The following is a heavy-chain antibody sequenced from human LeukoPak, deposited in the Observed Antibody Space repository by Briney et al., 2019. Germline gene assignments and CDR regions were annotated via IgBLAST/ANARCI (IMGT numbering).Heavy chain of an antibody. Sequence: GGFLRLSCAASGFTFSSYAMNWVRQAPGKGLEWVSAITASGGATFIADSVKGRFTISRDNSKNTLYLQMNSLRAGDTAVYYCVKDGFAGFHYYYAAGSYDALKYSGQGTLVTVSS. CDR2: ITASGGAT. D-gene: IGHD3-10*01. J-gene: IGHJ4*02. CDR3: VKDGFAGFHYYYAAGSYDALKY. V-gene: IGHV3-23*01. CDR1: GFTFSSYA.